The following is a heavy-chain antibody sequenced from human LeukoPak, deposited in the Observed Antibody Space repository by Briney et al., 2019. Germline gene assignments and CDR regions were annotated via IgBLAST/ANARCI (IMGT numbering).Heavy chain of an antibody. D-gene: IGHD3-22*01. CDR2: IYHSGNT. Sequence: SQTLSLTCAVSGGSISSGGYSWSWIRQPPGKGLEWIGYIYHSGNTYYNPSLKSRVTISVDRSKNQFSLKVSSVTAADTAVYYCASRNYYDSSGFDYWGQGTLVTVSS. CDR3: ASRNYYDSSGFDY. J-gene: IGHJ4*02. V-gene: IGHV4-30-2*01. CDR1: GGSISSGGYS.